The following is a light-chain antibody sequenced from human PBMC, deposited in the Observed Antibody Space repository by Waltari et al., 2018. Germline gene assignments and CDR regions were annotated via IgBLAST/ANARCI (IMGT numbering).Light chain of an antibody. CDR1: RSYVGRYAL. V-gene: IGLV2-23*01. Sequence: QSALTQPSPMSGSAGPSVPISRNASRSYVGRYALVSWYQQHPEKAPQVIIFEDNKRPSGVSDRFSGSKSGNTASLTISGLRAEDEADYYCCSYADSWTWVFGGGTKLTVL. CDR2: EDN. J-gene: IGLJ3*02. CDR3: CSYADSWTWV.